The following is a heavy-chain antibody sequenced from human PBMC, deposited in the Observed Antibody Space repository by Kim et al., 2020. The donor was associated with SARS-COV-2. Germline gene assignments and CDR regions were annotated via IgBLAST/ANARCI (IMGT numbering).Heavy chain of an antibody. J-gene: IGHJ6*02. CDR1: GFTFSAYA. CDR2: ITGSGGST. CDR3: AKTVATAYYYGMNV. Sequence: GGSLRLSCAASGFTFSAYAMTWVRRAPGKGLEWVSSITGSGGSTYNADSVKGRFTNSRDNSRNTLYLQMNSLRAEDTAVYYCAKTVATAYYYGMNVWGQG. V-gene: IGHV3-23*01. D-gene: IGHD2-2*01.